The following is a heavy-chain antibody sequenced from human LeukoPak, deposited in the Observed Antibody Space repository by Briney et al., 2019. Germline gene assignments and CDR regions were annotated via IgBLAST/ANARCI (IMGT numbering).Heavy chain of an antibody. D-gene: IGHD4-17*01. J-gene: IGHJ1*01. CDR1: GDSISSNY. V-gene: IGHV4-59*01. CDR2: ISNSGST. CDR3: ARCRDEFADYGFTS. Sequence: SETLSLTCTVPGDSISSNYWSWIRQPPGKGLEWIGYISNSGSTKYNPSLRSRVTISVDTPKNLFSLKLTSMTAADTAFYYCARCRDEFADYGFTSWGQGTLVTVSS.